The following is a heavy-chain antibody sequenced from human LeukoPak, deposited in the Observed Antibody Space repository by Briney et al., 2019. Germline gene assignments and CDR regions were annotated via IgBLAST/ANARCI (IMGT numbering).Heavy chain of an antibody. CDR1: GGSISSYY. V-gene: IGHV4-39*07. CDR2: IYYSGST. D-gene: IGHD3-22*01. CDR3: ARDQRYYDSSGHYSNPLIYNWFDP. Sequence: SETLSLTCTVSGGSISSYYWSWIRQPPGKGLEWIGSIYYSGSTYYNPSLKSRVTIPVDTSKNQFSLKLSSVTAADTAVYYCARDQRYYDSSGHYSNPLIYNWFDPWGQGTLVTVSS. J-gene: IGHJ5*02.